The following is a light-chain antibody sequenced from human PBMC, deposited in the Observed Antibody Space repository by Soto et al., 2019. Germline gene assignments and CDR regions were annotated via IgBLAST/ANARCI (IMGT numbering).Light chain of an antibody. CDR3: QQYGRSPRT. Sequence: EIVLTQSPATLSLSPGERATLSCRASQSVSSYLAWYQQKPGQAPRLLIYGASTRATGIPARFSGSGSGTEFTLTISRLEPDDFAVYYCQQYGRSPRTFGQGTKVDIK. CDR2: GAS. J-gene: IGKJ1*01. CDR1: QSVSSY. V-gene: IGKV3-20*01.